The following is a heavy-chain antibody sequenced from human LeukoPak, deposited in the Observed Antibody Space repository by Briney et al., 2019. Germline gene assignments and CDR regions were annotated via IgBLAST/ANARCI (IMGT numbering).Heavy chain of an antibody. CDR2: INPTGGST. D-gene: IGHD3-3*01. CDR1: GYTFTSYY. V-gene: IGHV1-46*01. Sequence: ASVKVSCKASGYTFTSYYMHWVRQAPGQGLEWMGIINPTGGSTSYAQKSQGRVTITRDTSTSTVYMELSSLSSEDTAVYYCARGVGGALRYLEGERGVFDYWGQGTLVTVSS. CDR3: ARGVGGALRYLEGERGVFDY. J-gene: IGHJ4*02.